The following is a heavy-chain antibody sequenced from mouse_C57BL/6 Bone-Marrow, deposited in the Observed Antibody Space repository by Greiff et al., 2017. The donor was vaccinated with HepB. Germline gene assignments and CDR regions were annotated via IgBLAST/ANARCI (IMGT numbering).Heavy chain of an antibody. CDR2: IDPSDSYT. Sequence: QVQLQQPGAELVKPGASVKLSCKASGYTFTSYWMQWVKQRPGQGLEWIGEIDPSDSYTNYNQKFKGKATLTVDTSSSTAYMQLSSLTSEDSAVYYCARCRWLLLFAYWGQGTLVTVSA. V-gene: IGHV1-50*01. J-gene: IGHJ3*01. CDR3: ARCRWLLLFAY. D-gene: IGHD2-3*01. CDR1: GYTFTSYW.